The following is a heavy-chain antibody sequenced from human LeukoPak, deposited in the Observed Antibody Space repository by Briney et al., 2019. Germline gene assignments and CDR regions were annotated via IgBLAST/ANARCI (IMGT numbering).Heavy chain of an antibody. V-gene: IGHV4-61*01. J-gene: IGHJ4*02. D-gene: IGHD6-19*01. CDR2: IYYSEST. CDR1: GGSVSSGSYY. CDR3: ARAHSSGRPFDY. Sequence: SETLSLTCTVSGGSVSSGSYYWSWIRQPPGKGLEWIGYIYYSESTNYNPSLKSRVTISVDTSKNQFSLKLSSVTAADTAVYYCARAHSSGRPFDYWGQGTLVTVPS.